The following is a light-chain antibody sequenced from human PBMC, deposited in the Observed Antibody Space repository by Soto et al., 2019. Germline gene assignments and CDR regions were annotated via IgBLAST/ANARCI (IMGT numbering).Light chain of an antibody. J-gene: IGKJ1*01. CDR2: RAS. CDR3: LQYHNLWA. V-gene: IGKV3-15*01. CDR1: QNIYSN. Sequence: EIVMTQSPATLSVSPGERVTLSFRASQNIYSNIAWYQQRPGQAPRLLIYRASTRATGVPARFSGSGSGTDFTLTISSLQSEDFTVYSCLQYHNLWAFGQGTKVDNK.